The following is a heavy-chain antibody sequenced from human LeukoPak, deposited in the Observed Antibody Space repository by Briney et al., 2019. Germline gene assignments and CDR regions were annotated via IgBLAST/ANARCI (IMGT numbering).Heavy chain of an antibody. V-gene: IGHV3-7*01. CDR3: AKAHQTGYCSSTSCPYYFDY. D-gene: IGHD2-2*01. CDR1: GFTFSSYW. J-gene: IGHJ4*02. CDR2: IKQDGSEK. Sequence: PGGSLRLSCAASGFTFSSYWISWVRQAPGKGLEWVANIKQDGSEKYYMDSVKGRFTISRDNAKNSLYLQMNSLRAEDTAVYYCAKAHQTGYCSSTSCPYYFDYWGQGTLVTVSS.